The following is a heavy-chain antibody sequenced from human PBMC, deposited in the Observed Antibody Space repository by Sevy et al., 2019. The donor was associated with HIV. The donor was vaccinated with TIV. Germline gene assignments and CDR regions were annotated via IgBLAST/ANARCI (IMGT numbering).Heavy chain of an antibody. CDR1: GFTFGDYA. CDR2: IRSKAYGGTT. J-gene: IGHJ4*02. CDR3: SRGRGYSYGYVDY. D-gene: IGHD5-18*01. V-gene: IGHV3-49*03. Sequence: GGSLRLSCTASGFTFGDYAMNWFRQAPGKGLEWVGFIRSKAYGGTTEYAASVKGRFTISRDDSKSIAYLQMNGLKTEDTAVYYCSRGRGYSYGYVDYWGQGTLVTVSS.